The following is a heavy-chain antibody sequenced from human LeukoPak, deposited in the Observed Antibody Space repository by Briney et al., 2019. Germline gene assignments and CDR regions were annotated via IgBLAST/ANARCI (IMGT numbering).Heavy chain of an antibody. CDR2: ISGSGGST. J-gene: IGHJ4*02. Sequence: GGSLRLSCAASGFTFSSYAMSWVRQAPWKGLEWVSAISGSGGSTYYADSVKGRFTISRDNSKNTLYLQMNSLRAEDTAVYYCASDCSSTSCYTLDYWGQGTLVTVSS. CDR1: GFTFSSYA. V-gene: IGHV3-23*01. CDR3: ASDCSSTSCYTLDY. D-gene: IGHD2-2*02.